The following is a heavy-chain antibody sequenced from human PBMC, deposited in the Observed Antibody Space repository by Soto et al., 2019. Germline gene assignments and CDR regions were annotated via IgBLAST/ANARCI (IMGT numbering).Heavy chain of an antibody. J-gene: IGHJ4*02. CDR3: ASCITGTTFDY. D-gene: IGHD1-7*01. CDR2: IYHSGST. CDR1: GGSISSGGYS. V-gene: IGHV4-30-2*01. Sequence: SQTLSLTCAVSGGSISSGGYSWSWIRQPPGKGLEWIGYIYHSGSTYYNPSLKSRVTISVDRSKNQFSLKLSSVTAADTAVYYCASCITGTTFDYWGQGTLVTVSS.